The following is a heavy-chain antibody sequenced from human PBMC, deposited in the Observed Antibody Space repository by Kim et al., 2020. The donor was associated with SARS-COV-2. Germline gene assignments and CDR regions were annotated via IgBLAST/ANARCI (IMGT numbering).Heavy chain of an antibody. CDR3: ARVHPNVLLWFGEFDY. V-gene: IGHV3-21*01. D-gene: IGHD3-10*01. J-gene: IGHJ4*02. Sequence: GGSLRLSCAASGFTFSSYSMNWVRQAPGKGLEWVSSISSSSSYIYYADSVKGRFTISRDNAKNSLYLQMNSLRAEDTAVYYCARVHPNVLLWFGEFDYWGQGTLVTVSS. CDR1: GFTFSSYS. CDR2: ISSSSSYI.